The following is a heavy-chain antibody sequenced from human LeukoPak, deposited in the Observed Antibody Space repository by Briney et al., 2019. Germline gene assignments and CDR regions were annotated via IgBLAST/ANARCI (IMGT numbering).Heavy chain of an antibody. D-gene: IGHD6-13*01. CDR3: AKDFGSSWYFGAFDI. Sequence: SGGSLRLSCAASGFTFSSYAMSWVRQAPGKGLEWVSAISGSGGSTYYADSVKGRFTISRDNSKNTLYLQMNSLRAEDTAVYYCAKDFGSSWYFGAFDIWGQGTMVTVSS. V-gene: IGHV3-23*01. CDR2: ISGSGGST. J-gene: IGHJ3*02. CDR1: GFTFSSYA.